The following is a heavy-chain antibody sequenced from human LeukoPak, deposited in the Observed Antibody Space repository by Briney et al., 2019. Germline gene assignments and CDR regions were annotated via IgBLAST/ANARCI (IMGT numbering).Heavy chain of an antibody. CDR3: ASYYYDSSGYPPSFDY. Sequence: SVKVSCKASGGTFSSYAISWVRQAPGQGLEWMGGIIPIFGTANYAQKFQGRVTITADESTSTAYMELSSLRSEDTAVYYCASYYYDSSGYPPSFDYWGQGTLVTVSS. CDR2: IIPIFGTA. CDR1: GGTFSSYA. V-gene: IGHV1-69*13. D-gene: IGHD3-22*01. J-gene: IGHJ4*02.